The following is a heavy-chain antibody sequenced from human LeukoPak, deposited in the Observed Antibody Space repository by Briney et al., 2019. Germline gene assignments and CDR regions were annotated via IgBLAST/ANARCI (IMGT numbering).Heavy chain of an antibody. J-gene: IGHJ6*02. D-gene: IGHD4-11*01. CDR3: AKVGPVYGMDV. CDR2: ISYDGSNK. CDR1: GFTFSSYG. Sequence: PERSLRLSCAASGFTFSSYGMHWVRQAPGKGLEWVAVISYDGSNKYYADSVKGRFTISRDNSKNTLYLQMNSLRAEDTAVYYCAKVGPVYGMDVWGQGATVTVSS. V-gene: IGHV3-30*18.